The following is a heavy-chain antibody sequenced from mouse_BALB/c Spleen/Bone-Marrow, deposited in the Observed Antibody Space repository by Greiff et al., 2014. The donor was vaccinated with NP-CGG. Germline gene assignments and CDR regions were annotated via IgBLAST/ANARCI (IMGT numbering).Heavy chain of an antibody. Sequence: EVQLQQSGAELVKPGASVKLSCTASGFNIKDTYMHWVKQRPEQGLEWIGRIDPANGNTKYDPKFQGKATITADTSSNTAYLQLSSLTSEDTAVYYCAISRDYGSSYYAMDYWGQGTSVTVSS. CDR1: GFNIKDTY. V-gene: IGHV14-3*02. J-gene: IGHJ4*01. CDR3: AISRDYGSSYYAMDY. CDR2: IDPANGNT. D-gene: IGHD1-1*01.